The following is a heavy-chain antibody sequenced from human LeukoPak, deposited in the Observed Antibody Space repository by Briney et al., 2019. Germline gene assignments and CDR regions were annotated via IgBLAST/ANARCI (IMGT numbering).Heavy chain of an antibody. CDR2: IIPFYGIT. CDR3: ARCIQLERRGEYYYYYGMDV. J-gene: IGHJ6*04. Sequence: SVKVSCKASGGTFGTYAITWVRQAPGKGLEWMGGIIPFYGITNYAENFQGRVTITVDKSTNTACMEVNSLKSEDTAVYFCARCIQLERRGEYYYYYGMDVWGRGTTVTVSS. CDR1: GGTFGTYA. V-gene: IGHV1-69*10. D-gene: IGHD1-1*01.